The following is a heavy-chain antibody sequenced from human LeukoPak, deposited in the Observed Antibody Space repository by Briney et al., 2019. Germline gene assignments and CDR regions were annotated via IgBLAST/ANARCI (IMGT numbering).Heavy chain of an antibody. D-gene: IGHD5-18*01. J-gene: IGHJ4*02. CDR2: ISGDGGST. CDR3: AKSPGYSYGYVY. V-gene: IGHV3-43*02. Sequence: PGGSLRLSCAASGFTLDDYAMHWVRQAPGKGLEWVSLISGDGGSTYYADSVKGRFTISRDNSKNSLYLQMNSLRTEDTALYYCAKSPGYSYGYVYWGQGTLVTVSS. CDR1: GFTLDDYA.